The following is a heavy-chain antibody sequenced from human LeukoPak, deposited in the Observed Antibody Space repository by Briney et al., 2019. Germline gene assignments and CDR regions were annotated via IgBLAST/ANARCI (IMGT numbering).Heavy chain of an antibody. D-gene: IGHD3-10*01. Sequence: GASVKVSCKASGGTFSSYAISWVRQAPGQGLEWMGGIIPIFGTANYAQRFQGRVTITADESTSTAYMELSSLRSEDTAVYYCARGITMARLGRDAFDIWGQGTMVTVSS. CDR2: IIPIFGTA. CDR3: ARGITMARLGRDAFDI. CDR1: GGTFSSYA. V-gene: IGHV1-69*13. J-gene: IGHJ3*02.